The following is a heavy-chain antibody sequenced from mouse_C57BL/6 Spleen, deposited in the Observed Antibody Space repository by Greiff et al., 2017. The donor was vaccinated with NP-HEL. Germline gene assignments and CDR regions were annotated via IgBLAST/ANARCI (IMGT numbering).Heavy chain of an antibody. CDR1: GYTFTSYW. J-gene: IGHJ2*01. Sequence: VQLQQPGAELVRPGSSVKLSCKASGYTFTSYWMHLVKQRPIQGLEWIGNIDPSDSETHYNHKFKDKATLTVDKSSSTAYMQLSSLTSEDSAVYYSAREGYDYDVIDYWGQGTTLTVSS. CDR3: AREGYDYDVIDY. CDR2: IDPSDSET. D-gene: IGHD2-4*01. V-gene: IGHV1-52*01.